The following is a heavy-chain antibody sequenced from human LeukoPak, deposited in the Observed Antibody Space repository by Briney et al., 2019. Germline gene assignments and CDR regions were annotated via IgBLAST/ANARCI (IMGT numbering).Heavy chain of an antibody. V-gene: IGHV1-2*02. Sequence: ASVKVSCKASGYTFTGYYMHWVRQAPGQGLEWMGWINPNSGGTNYAQKFQGRVTMTRDTSISTAYMELSRLRSDDTAVYYCARDPGDCSSTSCYTGRLGAVLLRRDAFDIWGQGTMVTVSS. D-gene: IGHD2-2*02. CDR3: ARDPGDCSSTSCYTGRLGAVLLRRDAFDI. CDR2: INPNSGGT. J-gene: IGHJ3*02. CDR1: GYTFTGYY.